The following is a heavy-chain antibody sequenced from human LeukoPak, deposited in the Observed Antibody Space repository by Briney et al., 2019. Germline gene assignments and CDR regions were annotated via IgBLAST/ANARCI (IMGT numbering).Heavy chain of an antibody. J-gene: IGHJ3*02. CDR3: ARDYYPLKTGRVRAFDI. Sequence: PSETLSLTCAVSGGSISSNNWWNWVRQPPNKGLEWIGEMYHSGSAIYNPSLKSRVTISVDKSKNQFSLNLSSVTAADTAVYYCARDYYPLKTGRVRAFDIWGQGTMVTVSS. CDR1: GGSISSNNW. CDR2: MYHSGSA. V-gene: IGHV4-4*02. D-gene: IGHD3-10*01.